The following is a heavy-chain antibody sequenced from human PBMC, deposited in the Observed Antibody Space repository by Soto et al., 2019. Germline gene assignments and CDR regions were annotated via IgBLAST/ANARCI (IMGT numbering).Heavy chain of an antibody. CDR3: AREWDNKSEHSSGWYDDF. J-gene: IGHJ4*02. D-gene: IGHD6-19*01. CDR2: INAGNGNT. CDR1: GYTFTSYD. Sequence: ASVKVSCKASGYTFTSYDMHWVRQAPGQRLEWMGWINAGNGNTKYAQEFQGRVTMTTDTSTNTVYMELRSLRSDDTAVYYCAREWDNKSEHSSGWYDDFWGQGTLVTVSS. V-gene: IGHV1-3*01.